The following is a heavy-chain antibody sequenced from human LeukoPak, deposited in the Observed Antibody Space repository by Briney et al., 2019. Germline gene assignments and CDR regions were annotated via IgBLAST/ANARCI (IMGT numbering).Heavy chain of an antibody. D-gene: IGHD3-3*01. CDR3: ARDDFWSGNLDY. V-gene: IGHV3-11*06. CDR1: GFTFSDYY. Sequence: GGSLRLSCAASGFTFSDYYMSWIRQAPGKGLEGVSYISGSSSNTKYADSVKGRFTISRDNAKNSLYLQMNSLRAEDTAVYYCARDDFWSGNLDYWGQGTLVTVSS. CDR2: ISGSSSNT. J-gene: IGHJ4*02.